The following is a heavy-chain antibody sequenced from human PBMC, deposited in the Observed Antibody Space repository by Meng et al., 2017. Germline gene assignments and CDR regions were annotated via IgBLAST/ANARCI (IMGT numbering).Heavy chain of an antibody. J-gene: IGHJ4*02. D-gene: IGHD5-18*01. CDR1: GFTFSSYG. V-gene: IGHV3-33*06. CDR3: AKGGGYSYGYVAS. CDR2: IWYDGSNK. Sequence: GESLKISCAASGFTFSSYGMHWVRQAPGKGLEWVAVIWYDGSNKYYADSVKGRFTISRDNSKNTLYLQMNSLRGEDTAVYHCAKGGGYSYGYVASWGQGTLVTVSS.